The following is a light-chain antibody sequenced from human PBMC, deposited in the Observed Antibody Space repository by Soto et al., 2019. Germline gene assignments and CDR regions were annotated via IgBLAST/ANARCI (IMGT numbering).Light chain of an antibody. CDR2: GAS. V-gene: IGKV3-15*01. CDR1: QSVSSN. Sequence: EIVMTQSPATLSVSPGERATLSCRASQSVSSNLAWYQQKPGQAPRLLIYGASTRATGIPARFSGSGSGTKFTLTISSLQSEDFAVYYCQQYNNWLPITFGQGTRLEIK. J-gene: IGKJ5*01. CDR3: QQYNNWLPIT.